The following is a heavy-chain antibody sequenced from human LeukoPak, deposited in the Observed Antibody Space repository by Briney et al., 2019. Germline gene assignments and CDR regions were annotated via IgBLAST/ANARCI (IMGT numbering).Heavy chain of an antibody. J-gene: IGHJ3*02. V-gene: IGHV4-39*01. Sequence: SETLSLTCAVSGGSMGRRGYYWGWSRQPPGKAREWSGSIYYTGSTHYTPSLKSRVTISVDTSKKQFSLPLTSVTAADTAVYYCARRVGNSGDGAFDIWSQGTMVTVSS. CDR2: IYYTGST. D-gene: IGHD4-17*01. CDR3: ARRVGNSGDGAFDI. CDR1: GGSMGRRGYY.